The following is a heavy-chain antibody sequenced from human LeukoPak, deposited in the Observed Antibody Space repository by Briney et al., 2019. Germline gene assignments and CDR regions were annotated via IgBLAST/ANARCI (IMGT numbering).Heavy chain of an antibody. J-gene: IGHJ6*03. Sequence: SETLSLTCTVSGGSIGSSSYYWGWIRQPPGKGLEWIGNIYYSGSTYFNPSLKSRVTISVDTSKNQFSLRLSAVTAADTAVYYCASVRRGFGESSKYYSYYYMDVWGNGTTVTISS. V-gene: IGHV4-39*01. CDR3: ASVRRGFGESSKYYSYYYMDV. D-gene: IGHD3-10*01. CDR2: IYYSGST. CDR1: GGSIGSSSYY.